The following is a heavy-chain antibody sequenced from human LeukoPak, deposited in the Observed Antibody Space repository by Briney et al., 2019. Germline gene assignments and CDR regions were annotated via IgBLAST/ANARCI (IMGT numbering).Heavy chain of an antibody. CDR2: INPSGGST. D-gene: IGHD3-22*01. CDR1: GYTFTTYY. V-gene: IGHV1-46*01. J-gene: IGHJ4*02. Sequence: ASVKVSCKASGYTFTTYYMHWVRQAPGQGLEWMGIINPSGGSTSYAQKFQGRVTMTRDTSTSTVYMELSSLRSEDTAMYYCARGYYTAYFDYWGQGTLVTVSS. CDR3: ARGYYTAYFDY.